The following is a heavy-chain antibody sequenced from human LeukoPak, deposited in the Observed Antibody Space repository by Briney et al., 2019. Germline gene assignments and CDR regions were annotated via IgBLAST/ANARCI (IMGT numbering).Heavy chain of an antibody. Sequence: SETLSLTCAVSGNSISSTNWWGWIRQPPGKGLEWIGYIYHSGSIYYNPSLKSRVTMSLDTSKNQFSLKLSSVTAVDTAVYYCARGSTAARVGYWGQGTLVTVSS. D-gene: IGHD2-2*01. CDR1: GNSISSTNW. CDR2: IYHSGSI. J-gene: IGHJ4*02. CDR3: ARGSTAARVGY. V-gene: IGHV4-28*05.